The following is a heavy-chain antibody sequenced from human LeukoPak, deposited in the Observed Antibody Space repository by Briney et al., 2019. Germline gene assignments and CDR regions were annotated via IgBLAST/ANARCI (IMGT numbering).Heavy chain of an antibody. D-gene: IGHD1-26*01. Sequence: SVKVSCKASGGTFSSYAISWVRQAPGQGLEWMGRIIPIFGTANYAQKFQGRVTITTDESTSTAYMELSSLRSEDTAMYYCARRSGSYYVFDYWGQGTLVTVSS. CDR1: GGTFSSYA. V-gene: IGHV1-69*05. CDR3: ARRSGSYYVFDY. J-gene: IGHJ4*02. CDR2: IIPIFGTA.